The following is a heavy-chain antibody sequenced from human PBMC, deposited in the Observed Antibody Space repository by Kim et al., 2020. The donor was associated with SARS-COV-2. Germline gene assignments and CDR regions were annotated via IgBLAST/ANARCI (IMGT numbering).Heavy chain of an antibody. CDR1: GFTFSAYD. J-gene: IGHJ3*02. V-gene: IGHV3-48*02. D-gene: IGHD3-16*01. Sequence: GGSLRLSCATSGFTFSAYDMNWVRQVPGKGLEWLSFITKGSNIIYHADSVKGRFTTSRDNAKNSLHLQMNSLKDDDTAIYHCVRDRMGGAFDIWGQGTLVTVSS. CDR2: ITKGSNII. CDR3: VRDRMGGAFDI.